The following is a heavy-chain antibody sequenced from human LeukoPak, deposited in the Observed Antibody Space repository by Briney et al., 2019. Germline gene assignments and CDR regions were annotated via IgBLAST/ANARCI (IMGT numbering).Heavy chain of an antibody. J-gene: IGHJ4*02. CDR2: ISYDGSNK. V-gene: IGHV3-30-3*01. Sequence: YPGRSLRLSCAASGFTFSTYAMHWVRQAPGKGLEWVAVISYDGSNKYYADSVKGRFTISRDNSKNTLYLQMNSLRAEDTAVYYCASDSGSYYIAFYYWGQGTLVTVSS. CDR1: GFTFSTYA. CDR3: ASDSGSYYIAFYY. D-gene: IGHD1-26*01.